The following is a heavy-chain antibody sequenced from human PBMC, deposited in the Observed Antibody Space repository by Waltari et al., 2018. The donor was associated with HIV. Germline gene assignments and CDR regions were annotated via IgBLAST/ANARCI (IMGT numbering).Heavy chain of an antibody. V-gene: IGHV3-9*01. CDR3: AKDILDYSWGMDV. CDR1: GFTFDDYA. CDR2: IRWNSGSI. Sequence: EVQLVESGGGLVQPGRSLRLSCAASGFTFDDYAMHWVRQAPGKGLEWVSGIRWNSGSIGYADSVKGRFTISRDNAKNSLYLQMNSLRAEDTALYYCAKDILDYSWGMDVWGQGTTVTVSS. J-gene: IGHJ6*02. D-gene: IGHD3-10*01.